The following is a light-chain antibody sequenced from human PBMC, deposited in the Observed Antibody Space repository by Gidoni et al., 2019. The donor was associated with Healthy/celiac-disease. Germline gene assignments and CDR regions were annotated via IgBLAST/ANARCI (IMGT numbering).Light chain of an antibody. CDR2: GKN. J-gene: IGLJ2*01. Sequence: SSELTQDPAVSVALGQTVRITCQGDSLRRYYASWYQQKPGHAPVLVIYGKNNRPSGIPDRFSGSSSGNTASLTITGAQAEDEADYYCNSRDSSGNHLNVVFGGGTKLTVL. V-gene: IGLV3-19*01. CDR1: SLRRYY. CDR3: NSRDSSGNHLNVV.